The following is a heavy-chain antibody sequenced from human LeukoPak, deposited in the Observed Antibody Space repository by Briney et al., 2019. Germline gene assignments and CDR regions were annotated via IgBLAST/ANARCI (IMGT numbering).Heavy chain of an antibody. CDR3: ARDAVSHAPPIYYFDY. J-gene: IGHJ4*02. CDR2: INYSGGHK. V-gene: IGHV3-23*01. Sequence: GGSLRLSCAASGFTFKNCAMSWVRQAPGKGLEWVSGINYSGGHKYYADSVKGRFTISRDSSKNTLSLQMNSLRAEDTAVYYCARDAVSHAPPIYYFDYWGQGILVTVSS. CDR1: GFTFKNCA. D-gene: IGHD2-8*01.